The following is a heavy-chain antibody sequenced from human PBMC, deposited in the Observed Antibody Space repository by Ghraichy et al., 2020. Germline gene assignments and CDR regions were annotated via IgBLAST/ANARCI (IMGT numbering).Heavy chain of an antibody. J-gene: IGHJ4*02. D-gene: IGHD3-3*01. CDR2: INSDGSST. CDR1: GFTFSSYW. V-gene: IGHV3-74*01. CDR3: ASIYQADFWSGYQSSDDY. Sequence: GGSLRLSCAASGFTFSSYWMHWVRQAPGKGLVWVSRINSDGSSTSYADSVKGRFTISRDNAKNTLYLQMNSLRAEDTAVYYCASIYQADFWSGYQSSDDYWGQGTLVTVSS.